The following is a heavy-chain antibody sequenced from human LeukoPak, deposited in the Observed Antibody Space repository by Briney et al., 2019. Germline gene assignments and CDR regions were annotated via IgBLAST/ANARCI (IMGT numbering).Heavy chain of an antibody. Sequence: SVKVSCKASGYTFTSNGISWVRQAPGQGLEWMGRIIPIFGTANYAQKFQGRVTITTDESTSTAYMELSSLRSEDTAEYYCAIRRWELLGDHFDYWGQGTLVTVSS. J-gene: IGHJ4*02. CDR3: AIRRWELLGDHFDY. CDR2: IIPIFGTA. D-gene: IGHD1-26*01. V-gene: IGHV1-69*05. CDR1: GYTFTSNG.